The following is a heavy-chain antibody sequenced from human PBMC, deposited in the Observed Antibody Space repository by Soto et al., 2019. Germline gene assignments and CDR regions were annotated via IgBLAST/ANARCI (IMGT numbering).Heavy chain of an antibody. CDR2: ISYDGSNK. V-gene: IGHV3-30*03. Sequence: GGSLRLSCAASGFTFSSYAIHWVRQAPGKGLEWVAVISYDGSNKYYADSVKGRFTISRDNSKNTLYLQMNSLRAEDTAVYYCAIISGSGAFDIWGQGTMVTVSS. CDR3: AIISGSGAFDI. D-gene: IGHD1-26*01. CDR1: GFTFSSYA. J-gene: IGHJ3*02.